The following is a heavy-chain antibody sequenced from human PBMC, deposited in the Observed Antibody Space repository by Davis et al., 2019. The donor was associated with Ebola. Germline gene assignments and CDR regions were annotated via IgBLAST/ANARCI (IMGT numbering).Heavy chain of an antibody. CDR2: IYYSGST. CDR1: GGSISSYY. CDR3: ARGSYGDHFDY. D-gene: IGHD4-17*01. V-gene: IGHV4-59*01. Sequence: MPSETLSLTCTVPGGSISSYYWSWIRQPPGKGLEWIGYIYYSGSTNYNPSLKSRVTISVDTSKNQFSLKLSSVTAADTAVYYCARGSYGDHFDYWGQGTLVTVSS. J-gene: IGHJ4*02.